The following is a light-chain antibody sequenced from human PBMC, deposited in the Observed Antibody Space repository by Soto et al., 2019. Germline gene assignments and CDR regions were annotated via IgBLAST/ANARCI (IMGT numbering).Light chain of an antibody. CDR3: TSYVGNDIWV. CDR2: EVT. V-gene: IGLV2-8*01. Sequence: QSALTQPPSASGSPGQSVTISCTGTSSDVGAYKYVSWYQQYPGKAPKLMIYEVTKRPSGVPDRFSGSKSGNTASLTVSGLQAKDEADYYCTSYVGNDIWVFGGGTKLTVL. J-gene: IGLJ3*02. CDR1: SSDVGAYKY.